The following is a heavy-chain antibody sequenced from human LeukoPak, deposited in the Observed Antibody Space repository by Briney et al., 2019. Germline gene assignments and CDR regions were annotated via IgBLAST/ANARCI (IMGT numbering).Heavy chain of an antibody. CDR2: IIPVFETG. CDR1: GGIFSTYA. J-gene: IGHJ4*02. D-gene: IGHD3-16*01. Sequence: SVKVSCKASGGIFSTYAMMWLRQAPGQGLEWLGGIIPVFETGTYAQKFQGRVSITRDESTDTAYMELRSLRSEDTAVYYCARVNGVYGGVLDYWGQGALVTVSS. V-gene: IGHV1-69*05. CDR3: ARVNGVYGGVLDY.